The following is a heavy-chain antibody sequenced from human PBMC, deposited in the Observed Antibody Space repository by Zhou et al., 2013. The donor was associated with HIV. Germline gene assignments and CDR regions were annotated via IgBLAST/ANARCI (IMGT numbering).Heavy chain of an antibody. Sequence: QVQLVQSGAEVKKPGSSVKVSCKASGGTFSSYAISWVRQAPGQGLEWMGGIIPIFGTANYAQKFQGRVTITTDESTSTAYMELSSLRSEDTAVYYCAREGATTVTHLPYYYYYMDVWGQRGPRVTVSS. CDR1: GGTFSSYA. CDR3: AREGATTVTHLPYYYYYMDV. CDR2: IIPIFGTA. D-gene: IGHD4-17*01. J-gene: IGHJ6*03. V-gene: IGHV1-69*05.